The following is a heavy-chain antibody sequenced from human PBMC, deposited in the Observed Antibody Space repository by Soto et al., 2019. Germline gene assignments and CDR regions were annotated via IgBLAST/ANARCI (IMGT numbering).Heavy chain of an antibody. CDR1: GFTVSNSA. CDR3: ASGLQAPLF. J-gene: IGHJ4*02. D-gene: IGHD5-12*01. V-gene: IGHV3-23*01. CDR2: ISTSGAST. Sequence: EVQLLESGGGLVQPGGSLRLSCAASGFTVSNSAMSWARQAPGKGLEWVSGISTSGASTYYADSVKGRFSISRDASKNTVSLQMNSLRVDDTAVYYCASGLQAPLFGGQGALVSVSP.